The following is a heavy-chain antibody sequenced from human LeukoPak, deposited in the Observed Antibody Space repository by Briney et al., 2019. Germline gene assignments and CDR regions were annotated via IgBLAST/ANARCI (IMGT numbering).Heavy chain of an antibody. CDR2: ISGSGGST. CDR3: AKGLGVWGSYFDY. Sequence: GGSLRLSCAASEFTLSSYVMSWVRQAPGKGLEWVSAISGSGGSTYYADSVKGRFTISRDNSKNTLYLQMHSLRAEDTAVYYCAKGLGVWGSYFDYWGQGTLVTVSS. J-gene: IGHJ4*02. D-gene: IGHD3-16*01. V-gene: IGHV3-23*01. CDR1: EFTLSSYV.